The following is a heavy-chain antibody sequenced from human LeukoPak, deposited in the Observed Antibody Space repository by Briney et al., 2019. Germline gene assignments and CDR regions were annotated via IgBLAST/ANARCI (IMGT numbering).Heavy chain of an antibody. Sequence: GGSLRLSCAASGFTFSSYWMSWVRQAPGKGLEWVANIKQDGSEKYYVDSVKGRFTISRDNAKNSLYLQMNSLRAEDTAVYYCARVSFVRGVIRFDPWGQGTLVTVTS. J-gene: IGHJ5*02. CDR2: IKQDGSEK. CDR3: ARVSFVRGVIRFDP. CDR1: GFTFSSYW. D-gene: IGHD3-10*01. V-gene: IGHV3-7*01.